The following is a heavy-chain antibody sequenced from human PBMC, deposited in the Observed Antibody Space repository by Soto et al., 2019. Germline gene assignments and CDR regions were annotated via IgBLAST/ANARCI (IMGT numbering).Heavy chain of an antibody. D-gene: IGHD1-26*01. CDR2: IWYDGTKK. CDR1: GFTFNYYG. CDR3: ARDGSSTHLYYGLDV. J-gene: IGHJ6*02. V-gene: IGHV3-33*01. Sequence: QVQLVESGGGVVQPGGPLRLSCVASGFTFNYYGIHWVRQAPGKGLEWVAVIWYDGTKKDYVDSVQGRFTVSRDNSRNTVHLQMNSLRADDTAIYYCARDGSSTHLYYGLDVWGQGTLVAVSS.